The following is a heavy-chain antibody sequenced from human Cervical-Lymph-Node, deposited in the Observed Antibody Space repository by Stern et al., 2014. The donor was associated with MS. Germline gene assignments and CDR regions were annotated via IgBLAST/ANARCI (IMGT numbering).Heavy chain of an antibody. J-gene: IGHJ5*02. CDR2: IIPAFGTA. V-gene: IGHV1-69*01. CDR3: AKDGGLTMNNWFDP. Sequence: QVQLVQSGAEVKKPGSSVKVSCKASGGTFSSSAINWVRQAPGQGLEWMGRIIPAFGTANYAQNFQGRVTITADESTTTAYMELSSLRSEDTAVYYCAKDGGLTMNNWFDPWGQGTLVTVSS. CDR1: GGTFSSSA. D-gene: IGHD3-3*01.